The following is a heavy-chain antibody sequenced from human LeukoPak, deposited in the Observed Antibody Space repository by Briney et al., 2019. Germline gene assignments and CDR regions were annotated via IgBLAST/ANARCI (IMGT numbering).Heavy chain of an antibody. CDR3: AVEYSSSSSMIY. CDR1: GGSFSCYY. J-gene: IGHJ4*02. Sequence: PSETLSLTCAVYGGSFSCYYWSWIRQPPGKGLEWIGEINNSGSTNYNPSLKSRVTISVDTSKNQFALRLSSVTAADTAVYYCAVEYSSSSSMIYWGQGTLVTVSS. CDR2: INNSGST. D-gene: IGHD6-6*01. V-gene: IGHV4-34*01.